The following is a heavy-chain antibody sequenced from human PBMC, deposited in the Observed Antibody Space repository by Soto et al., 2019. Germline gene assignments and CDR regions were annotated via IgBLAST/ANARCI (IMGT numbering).Heavy chain of an antibody. V-gene: IGHV3-23*01. CDR3: AKETLGYCSSGSCRIDY. D-gene: IGHD2-15*01. CDR2: ISGSGDST. J-gene: IGHJ4*02. Sequence: GWSLRLSCAASGFTFSTYAMNWVRQAPGKGLEWVSTISGSGDSTYYADSVRGRFTISRDNSKNTLYLQMNSLRAEDTAVYYCAKETLGYCSSGSCRIDYWGQGTMGTVSS. CDR1: GFTFSTYA.